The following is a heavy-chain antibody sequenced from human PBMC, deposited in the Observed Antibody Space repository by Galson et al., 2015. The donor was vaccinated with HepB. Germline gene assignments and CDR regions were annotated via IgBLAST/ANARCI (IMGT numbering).Heavy chain of an antibody. CDR3: ARAIRRTYYYDSSGYYPLSYD. CDR1: GYTFTSYA. V-gene: IGHV7-4-1*02. Sequence: SVKVSCKASGYTFTSYAMNWVRQAPGQGLEWMGWINTNTGNPTYAQGFTGRFVFSLDTSVSTAYLQISSLKAEDTAVYYCARAIRRTYYYDSSGYYPLSYDWGQGTMVTVSS. D-gene: IGHD3-22*01. J-gene: IGHJ3*01. CDR2: INTNTGNP.